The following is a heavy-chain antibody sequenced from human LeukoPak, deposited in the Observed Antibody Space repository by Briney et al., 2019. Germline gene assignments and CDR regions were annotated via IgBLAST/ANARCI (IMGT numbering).Heavy chain of an antibody. CDR3: ERGEDTVKYFDY. Sequence: PGGSLRLSCAASGFTFSDYSMNWVRQAPGKELEWVSSISSSSSYMYYADSVKGRFTISRDNAKNSLYLQMNSLRVDDMAVYYCERGEDTVKYFDYRGQGTQVTVSS. J-gene: IGHJ4*02. V-gene: IGHV3-21*01. CDR1: GFTFSDYS. D-gene: IGHD2-15*01. CDR2: ISSSSSYM.